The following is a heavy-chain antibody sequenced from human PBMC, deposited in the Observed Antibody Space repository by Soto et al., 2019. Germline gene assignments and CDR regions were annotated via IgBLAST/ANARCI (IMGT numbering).Heavy chain of an antibody. CDR2: IYYSGST. J-gene: IGHJ4*02. D-gene: IGHD6-19*01. CDR3: ARYSSSGWYFDY. CDR1: GGSISSSSYY. Sequence: SLTCTVSGGSISSSSYYWGWIRQPPGKGLEWIGSIYYSGSTYYNPSLKSRVTISVDTSKNQFSLKLSSVTAADTAVYYCARYSSSGWYFDYWGQGTLVTVSS. V-gene: IGHV4-39*01.